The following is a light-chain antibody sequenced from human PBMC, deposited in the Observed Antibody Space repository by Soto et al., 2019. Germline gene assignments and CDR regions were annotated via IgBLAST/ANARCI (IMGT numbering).Light chain of an antibody. CDR1: GSDIGAYNF. J-gene: IGLJ3*02. CDR2: GVT. V-gene: IGLV2-8*01. Sequence: QSALAQPPSASGSPGQSVTISCTGSGSDIGAYNFVSWYQQHPGKAPKLMIFGVTERPSGVPDRFSGSKSGNTASLTISALQAEDEADYFCCSYAGNRRVFGGGTQLTVL. CDR3: CSYAGNRRV.